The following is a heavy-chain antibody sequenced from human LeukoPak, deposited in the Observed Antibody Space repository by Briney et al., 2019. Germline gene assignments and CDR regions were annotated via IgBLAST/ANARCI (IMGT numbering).Heavy chain of an antibody. CDR2: ISSNSTYI. V-gene: IGHV3-21*01. Sequence: GGSLRLSCAASGFTFNTYSMNWVRQAPGKGLEWVSSISSNSTYIYYADSLKGRFTISRDNSKNTLYLQMNSLRAEDTAVYYCAKAGAYDSSGYYDYWGQGTLVTVSS. CDR3: AKAGAYDSSGYYDY. J-gene: IGHJ4*02. D-gene: IGHD3-22*01. CDR1: GFTFNTYS.